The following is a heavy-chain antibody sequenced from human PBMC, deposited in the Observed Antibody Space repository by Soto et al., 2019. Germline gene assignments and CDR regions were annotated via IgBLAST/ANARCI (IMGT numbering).Heavy chain of an antibody. J-gene: IGHJ4*02. Sequence: QVQLVESGGGVVQPGRSLRLSCAASGFTFSSYGMHWVRQAPGKGLEWVAVIWYDGGNKYYADSVKGRFTISRDNSKNTLYLQMNSLRAEDTAVYYCATAWVTMLRGTWEDYWGQGTLVTVSS. D-gene: IGHD3-10*01. CDR2: IWYDGGNK. CDR1: GFTFSSYG. CDR3: ATAWVTMLRGTWEDY. V-gene: IGHV3-33*01.